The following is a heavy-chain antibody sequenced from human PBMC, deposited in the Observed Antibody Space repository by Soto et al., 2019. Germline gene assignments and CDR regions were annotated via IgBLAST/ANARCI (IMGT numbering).Heavy chain of an antibody. CDR3: ARVPYYDFWSGPYDWFDP. CDR2: IIPIFGTA. D-gene: IGHD3-3*01. J-gene: IGHJ5*02. Sequence: SVKVSCKASGGTFSSYAISWVRQAPGQGLEWMGGIIPIFGTANYAQKFQGRVTITADESTSTAYMELSSLRSEDTAVYYCARVPYYDFWSGPYDWFDPWGQGTLVT. V-gene: IGHV1-69*13. CDR1: GGTFSSYA.